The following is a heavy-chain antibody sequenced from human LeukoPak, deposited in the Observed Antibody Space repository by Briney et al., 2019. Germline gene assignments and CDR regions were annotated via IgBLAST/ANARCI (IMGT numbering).Heavy chain of an antibody. CDR3: ARGTLLNAFDI. Sequence: GGSLRLSCAASGFSISTYEMNWVRQAPGKGLEWVSYFRSSRGTIYYADSVRGRFTVSGDSAKISLCLQMNSLRADDTSVYYCARGTLLNAFDIWGQGTMVTVSS. V-gene: IGHV3-48*03. CDR1: GFSISTYE. CDR2: FRSSRGTI. J-gene: IGHJ3*02. D-gene: IGHD1-26*01.